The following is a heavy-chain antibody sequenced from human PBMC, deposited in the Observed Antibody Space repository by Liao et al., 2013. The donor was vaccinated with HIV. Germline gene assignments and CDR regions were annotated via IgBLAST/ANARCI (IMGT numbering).Heavy chain of an antibody. Sequence: QVQLQESGPGLVKPSETLSLTCTVSGGSIRSYYWSWIRQPAGKGLEWIGRIYISGSTNYNPSLKSRVTMSVDTSKNQFSLKLSSVTAADTAVYYCARVPAGGYDFWSGRAETYWGQGTMVTVSS. CDR2: IYISGST. J-gene: IGHJ3*01. CDR3: ARVPAGGYDFWSGRAETY. D-gene: IGHD3-3*01. V-gene: IGHV4-4*07. CDR1: GGSIRSYY.